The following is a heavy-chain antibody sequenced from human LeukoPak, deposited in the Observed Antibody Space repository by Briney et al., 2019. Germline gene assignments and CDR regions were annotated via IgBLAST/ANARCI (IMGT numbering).Heavy chain of an antibody. V-gene: IGHV1-46*01. CDR1: GYTFTSYY. J-gene: IGHJ4*02. CDR3: ARAGLGITIFGVARGGGFDY. CDR2: INPSGGST. D-gene: IGHD3-3*01. Sequence: WASVKVSCKASGYTFTSYYMHWVRQAPGQGLEWMGIINPSGGSTSYAQKFQGRVTMTRDMSTSTVYMELSSLRSEDTAVYYCARAGLGITIFGVARGGGFDYWGQGTLVTVSS.